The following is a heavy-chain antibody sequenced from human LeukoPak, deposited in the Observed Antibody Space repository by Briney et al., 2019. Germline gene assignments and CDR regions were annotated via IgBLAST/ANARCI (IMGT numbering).Heavy chain of an antibody. CDR1: GGSISSGGYY. CDR3: ARAADWGLDY. Sequence: SSETLSLTCTVSGGSISSGGYYWSWIRQHPGKGLEWIGYIYYSGSTYYNPSLKSRVTISVDTSKNQFSLKLSSVTAADTAVYYCARAADWGLDYWGQGTLVTVSS. CDR2: IYYSGST. V-gene: IGHV4-31*03. D-gene: IGHD7-27*01. J-gene: IGHJ4*02.